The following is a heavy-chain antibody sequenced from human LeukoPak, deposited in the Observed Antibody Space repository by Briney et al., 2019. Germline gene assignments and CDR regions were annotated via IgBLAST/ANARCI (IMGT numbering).Heavy chain of an antibody. CDR2: IIPILGIA. CDR3: ARDYSGSNAFDI. Sequence: SVKVSCKASGGTFSSYAISWVRQAPGQGLEWMGRIIPILGIANYAQKFQGRVTMTRDTSISTAYMELSRLRSDDTAVYYCARDYSGSNAFDIWGQGTMVTVSS. V-gene: IGHV1-69*04. CDR1: GGTFSSYA. J-gene: IGHJ3*02. D-gene: IGHD3-10*01.